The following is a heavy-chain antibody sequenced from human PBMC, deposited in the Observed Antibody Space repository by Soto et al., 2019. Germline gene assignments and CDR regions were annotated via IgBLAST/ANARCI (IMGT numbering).Heavy chain of an antibody. CDR1: GFTFSSYS. CDR2: ITSSSSSI. J-gene: IGHJ6*02. V-gene: IGHV3-21*01. Sequence: GCALRLSCAASGFTFSSYSMNWVRQAPGKGLEWVSSITSSSSSIYYADSVKGRFTISRDNAKNSLYLQMNSLRAEDTAVYYCARDRYTYGSYYYYYGMDVWGQGTTVTVPS. D-gene: IGHD5-18*01. CDR3: ARDRYTYGSYYYYYGMDV.